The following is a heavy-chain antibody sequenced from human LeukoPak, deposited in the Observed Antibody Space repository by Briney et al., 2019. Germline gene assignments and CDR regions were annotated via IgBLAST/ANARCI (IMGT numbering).Heavy chain of an antibody. CDR2: MRPNSGHT. J-gene: IGHJ4*02. CDR1: GYTFTAYH. Sequence: GASVKVSCKASGYTFTAYHINWVRQATGQGLEWIGWMRPNSGHTGYAQKFQGRVTFTTITSISTAYMELNSLRPEDTAVYYCSRTPPKGDIDSWGPGTLVTVSS. D-gene: IGHD2-21*02. V-gene: IGHV1-8*01. CDR3: SRTPPKGDIDS.